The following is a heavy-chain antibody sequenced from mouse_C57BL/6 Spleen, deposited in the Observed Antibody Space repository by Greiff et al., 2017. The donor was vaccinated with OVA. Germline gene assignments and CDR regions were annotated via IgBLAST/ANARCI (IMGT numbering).Heavy chain of an antibody. Sequence: EVHLVESGEGLVKPGGSLKLSCAASGFTFSSYAMSWVRQTPEKRLEWVAYISSGGDYIYYADTVKGRFTISRDNARNTLYLQMSSLKSEDTAMYYCTRRGVDSAMDYWGQGTSVTVSS. D-gene: IGHD1-1*01. V-gene: IGHV5-9-1*02. CDR3: TRRGVDSAMDY. CDR2: ISSGGDYI. CDR1: GFTFSSYA. J-gene: IGHJ4*01.